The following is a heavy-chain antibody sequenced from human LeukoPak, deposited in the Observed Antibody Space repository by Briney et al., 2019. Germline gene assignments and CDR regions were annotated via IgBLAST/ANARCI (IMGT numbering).Heavy chain of an antibody. D-gene: IGHD3-3*01. Sequence: PGGSLRLSCAASGFTFDDYAMHCVRQAPGKGLEWVSGISWNSGSIGYADSVKGRFTISRDNAKNSLYLQMNSLRAEDTAVYYCAREIKYYDFWSGGTNWFDPWGQGTLVTVSS. CDR1: GFTFDDYA. J-gene: IGHJ5*02. CDR3: AREIKYYDFWSGGTNWFDP. V-gene: IGHV3-9*01. CDR2: ISWNSGSI.